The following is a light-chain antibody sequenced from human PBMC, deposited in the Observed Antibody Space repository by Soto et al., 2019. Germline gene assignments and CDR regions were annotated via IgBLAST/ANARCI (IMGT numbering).Light chain of an antibody. CDR1: QSVSSN. Sequence: EIVMTQSPATLSVSPGERATLSCRASQSVSSNLAWYQQKPGQAPRLLIYGASSRATGIPDRFSGSGSGTDFTLTISRLEPEDFAVYYCQQYDNWPQTFGQGTKVDIK. CDR2: GAS. CDR3: QQYDNWPQT. V-gene: IGKV3D-15*01. J-gene: IGKJ1*01.